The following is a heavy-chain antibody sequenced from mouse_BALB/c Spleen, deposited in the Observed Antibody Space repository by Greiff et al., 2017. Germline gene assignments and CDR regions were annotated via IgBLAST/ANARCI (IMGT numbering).Heavy chain of an antibody. CDR1: GFTFSSYA. CDR3: ARNHFDY. CDR2: ISSGGST. V-gene: IGHV5-6-5*01. J-gene: IGHJ2*01. Sequence: EVQGVESGGGLVKPGGSLKLSCAASGFTFSSYAMSWVRQTPEKRLEWVASISSGGSTYYPDSVKGRFTISRDNARNILYLQMSSLRSEDTAMYYCARNHFDYWGQGTTLTVSS.